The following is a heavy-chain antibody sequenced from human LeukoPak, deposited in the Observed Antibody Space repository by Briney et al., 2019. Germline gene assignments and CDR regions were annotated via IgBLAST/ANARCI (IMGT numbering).Heavy chain of an antibody. D-gene: IGHD2-21*02. Sequence: GGSLRLSCAASGFTFSSYAMSWVRQAPGKGLEWVSGINWNGGSTGYADSVKGRFTISRDNAKNSLYLQMNSLRAEDTAVYYCTREQDREATATVIGDSWGQGTLVTVSS. J-gene: IGHJ4*02. CDR1: GFTFSSYA. V-gene: IGHV3-20*04. CDR3: TREQDREATATVIGDS. CDR2: INWNGGST.